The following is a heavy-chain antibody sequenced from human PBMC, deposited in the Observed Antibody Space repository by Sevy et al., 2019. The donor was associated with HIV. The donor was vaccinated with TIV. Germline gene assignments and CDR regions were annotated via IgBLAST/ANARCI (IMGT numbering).Heavy chain of an antibody. V-gene: IGHV3-48*03. CDR3: ARNGGAYDTGFDP. Sequence: GGSLRLSCAGSGFTFSSYDMNWVRQAPGKGLEWISKISSSGSSIYYADSVKGRFTIAKDNAKNSLNLQMNSLRAEDTALYYCARNGGAYDTGFDPWGQGTLVTVSS. CDR2: ISSSGSSI. J-gene: IGHJ5*02. CDR1: GFTFSSYD. D-gene: IGHD3-22*01.